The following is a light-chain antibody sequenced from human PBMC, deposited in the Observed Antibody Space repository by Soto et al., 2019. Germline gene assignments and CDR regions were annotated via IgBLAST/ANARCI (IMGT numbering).Light chain of an antibody. Sequence: QPVLTQSPSGSASLGDSVKLTCTLSSGHSNYAIAWHQQQPEKGPRFLMKLNSDGSHSKGDGIPDRFSGSSSGAERYLTISTLQSEDEADYYCQTWVTGIHIFGGGTKLTVL. CDR3: QTWVTGIHI. CDR1: SGHSNYA. V-gene: IGLV4-69*01. CDR2: LNSDGSH. J-gene: IGLJ2*01.